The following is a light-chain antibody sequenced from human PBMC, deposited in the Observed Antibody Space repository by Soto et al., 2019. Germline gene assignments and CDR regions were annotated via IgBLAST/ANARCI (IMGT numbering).Light chain of an antibody. J-gene: IGKJ5*01. CDR2: GAS. V-gene: IGKV3-11*01. CDR1: QSVSSNY. Sequence: PGERATLSCRTSQSVSSNYLAWYQQKPAQAPRLLIYGASSRATGIPDRFSGSGSGTDFTLTIRSLEPEDFAIYYCQQRGNWPQITFGQGTRLEIK. CDR3: QQRGNWPQIT.